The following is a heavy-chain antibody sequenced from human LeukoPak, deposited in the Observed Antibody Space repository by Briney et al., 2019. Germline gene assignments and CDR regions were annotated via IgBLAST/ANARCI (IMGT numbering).Heavy chain of an antibody. V-gene: IGHV3-53*01. D-gene: IGHD5-18*01. J-gene: IGHJ4*02. CDR2: IYTGGGT. CDR3: ARVKSDTAVDDY. CDR1: GFTVSSNY. Sequence: GGSLRLSCAASGFTVSSNYMSWVRQAPGKGLEWVSVIYTGGGTYYTDSVKGRFIISRDNSKNTLFLQMNSLRVDDTAVYYCARVKSDTAVDDYWGQGTLVTVSS.